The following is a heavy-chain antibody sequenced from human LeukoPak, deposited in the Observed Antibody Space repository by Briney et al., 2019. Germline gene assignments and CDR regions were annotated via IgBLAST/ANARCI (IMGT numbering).Heavy chain of an antibody. J-gene: IGHJ4*02. CDR2: IYTSGST. Sequence: SQTLSLTCTVSGGSISSGSYYWSWIRQPAGKGLEWIGRIYTSGSTNYNPSLKSRVTISADTSKNQFSLKLSSATAADTAVYYCARGHIAAALFDYWGQGTLVTVSS. CDR3: ARGHIAAALFDY. CDR1: GGSISSGSYY. D-gene: IGHD6-13*01. V-gene: IGHV4-61*02.